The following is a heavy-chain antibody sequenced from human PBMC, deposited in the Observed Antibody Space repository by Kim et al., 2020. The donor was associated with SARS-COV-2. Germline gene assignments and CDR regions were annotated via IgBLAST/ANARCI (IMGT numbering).Heavy chain of an antibody. Sequence: GGSLRLSCAASGFTFSSYAMNWVRQAPGKGLEWVSAISGGGDSKYYAASVRGRFTLSRDNSRNTLDLQMNSLRVEDSAVYYCAKPSGDYWPFDILGEGT. J-gene: IGHJ3*02. D-gene: IGHD4-17*01. CDR3: AKPSGDYWPFDI. V-gene: IGHV3-23*01. CDR2: ISGGGDSK. CDR1: GFTFSSYA.